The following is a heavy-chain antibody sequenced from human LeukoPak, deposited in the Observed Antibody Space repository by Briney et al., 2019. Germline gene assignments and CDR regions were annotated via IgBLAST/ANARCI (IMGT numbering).Heavy chain of an antibody. J-gene: IGHJ3*02. CDR3: IRDFGSVGATNAFDI. V-gene: IGHV3-74*01. CDR1: GFSFSTYW. Sequence: SGGSLRLSCVASGFSFSTYWMHWVRQAPGKGLEWVSRINGDESSTSYADSVKGRFTISRDNAKNTVYLQMNSLRVEDTAVYYCIRDFGSVGATNAFDIWGQGTMVTVSS. D-gene: IGHD1-26*01. CDR2: INGDESST.